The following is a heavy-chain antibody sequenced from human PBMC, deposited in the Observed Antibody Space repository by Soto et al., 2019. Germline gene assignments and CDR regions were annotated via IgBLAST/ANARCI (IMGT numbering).Heavy chain of an antibody. J-gene: IGHJ5*02. Sequence: PGGSLRLSCAASGFAFSSYAMSWVRQAPGKGLEWVSAISGSGGSTYYADSVKGRFTISRDNSKNTLYLQMNSLRAEDTAVYYCAKRAHDFWSGYPNWFDPWGQGTLVTVSS. CDR1: GFAFSSYA. CDR2: ISGSGGST. D-gene: IGHD3-3*01. CDR3: AKRAHDFWSGYPNWFDP. V-gene: IGHV3-23*01.